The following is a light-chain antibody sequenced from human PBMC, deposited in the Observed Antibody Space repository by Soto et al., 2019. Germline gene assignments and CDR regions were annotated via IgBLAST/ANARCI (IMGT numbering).Light chain of an antibody. Sequence: QSALTQPASVSGSPGQSITISCTGSSSDVGGYNYVSWYQQHPGKAPKLIIYEVSNRPSGVSNRFSGSKSGNTASLTISGVQAEDEADYHCSSYTTSSTLVFGTGTKLTVL. CDR1: SSDVGGYNY. CDR3: SSYTTSSTLV. V-gene: IGLV2-14*01. CDR2: EVS. J-gene: IGLJ1*01.